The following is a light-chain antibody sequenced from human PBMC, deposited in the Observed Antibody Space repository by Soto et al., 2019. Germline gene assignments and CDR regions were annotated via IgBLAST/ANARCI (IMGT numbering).Light chain of an antibody. CDR1: QTLYDN. J-gene: IGKJ4*01. CDR3: QQYNTWPPLT. V-gene: IGKV3-15*01. Sequence: EIVMTQSPATLSLSPGEGATLSCRASQTLYDNLAWYQQRPGQAPRLLIYRASTRASGIPARFSGSGSGTEFTLTISSLQSEDSAVYYCQQYNTWPPLTFGGGTKVEIK. CDR2: RAS.